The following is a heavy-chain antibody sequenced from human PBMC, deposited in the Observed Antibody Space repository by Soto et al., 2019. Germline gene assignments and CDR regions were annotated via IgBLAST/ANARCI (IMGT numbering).Heavy chain of an antibody. Sequence: GASGKVSGKVSGYTLAELSMHWVRQAPGKGLEWMGGFDPEDGEPIYAQKFEGRVTMTEDTSTETAYMELSSLRSEGTAVYSRASTQEVVPHYFYGIGVWGDGTTVT. CDR1: GYTLAELS. CDR2: FDPEDGEP. J-gene: IGHJ6*01. CDR3: ASTQEVVPHYFYGIGV. V-gene: IGHV1-24*01. D-gene: IGHD6-13*01.